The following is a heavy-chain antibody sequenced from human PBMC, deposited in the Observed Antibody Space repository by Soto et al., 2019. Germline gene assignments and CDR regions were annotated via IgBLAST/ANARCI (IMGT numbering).Heavy chain of an antibody. CDR3: ATDVVRSTGGDS. V-gene: IGHV1-69*01. D-gene: IGHD7-27*01. CDR2: IIPIFSKT. CDR1: GGTFTTSS. Sequence: QVQLVQSGAEVKELGSSVKVSCKTSGGTFTTSSFVWVRQGPGQGLEWMGGIIPIFSKTNFAPKFQGRVTFTADESTRTVYMELSNLRSEDTAIYYCATDVVRSTGGDSWGQGTLVTVSS. J-gene: IGHJ4*02.